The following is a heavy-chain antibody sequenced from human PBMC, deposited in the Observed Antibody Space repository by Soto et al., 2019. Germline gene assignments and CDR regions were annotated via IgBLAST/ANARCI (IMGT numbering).Heavy chain of an antibody. D-gene: IGHD3-22*01. Sequence: RSLTCTVSGGSISSGDYYWSWIRQPPVKGLEWIVYIYYSGSTYYNPSLKSRVTISVDTSKNQFYLKLSSVTAADTAVSYCAREGDYYDSSGYYSDYWGQGTIVTVSS. J-gene: IGHJ4*02. V-gene: IGHV4-30-4*01. CDR1: GGSISSGDYY. CDR2: IYYSGST. CDR3: AREGDYYDSSGYYSDY.